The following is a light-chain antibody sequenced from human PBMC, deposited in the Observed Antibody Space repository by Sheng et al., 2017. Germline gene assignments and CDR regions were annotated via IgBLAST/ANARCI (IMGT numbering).Light chain of an antibody. CDR1: QGIASA. J-gene: IGKJ4*01. CDR3: QQFKSYPLT. CDR2: DAS. V-gene: IGKV1-13*02. Sequence: AIQLTQSPSSLSASVGDRVTITCRASQGIASALVWYQHNPGKAPKLLIYDASSLESGVSSRFSCSGSGTDFSLTISSLQPDDFATYYCQQFKSYPLTFGGGTKVEIK.